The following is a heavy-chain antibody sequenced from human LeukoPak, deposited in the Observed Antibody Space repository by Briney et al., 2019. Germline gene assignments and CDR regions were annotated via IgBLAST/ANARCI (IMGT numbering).Heavy chain of an antibody. V-gene: IGHV3-11*01. Sequence: GCSLRLSCAASGFTFSDYYMSWIRQAPGKGLEWVSYISSSGSTIYYADSVKGRFTISRDNAKNSLYLRMNSLRAEDTAVYYCARGRGVATISPFFDYWGQGTLVTVSS. D-gene: IGHD5-12*01. CDR2: ISSSGSTI. CDR1: GFTFSDYY. J-gene: IGHJ4*02. CDR3: ARGRGVATISPFFDY.